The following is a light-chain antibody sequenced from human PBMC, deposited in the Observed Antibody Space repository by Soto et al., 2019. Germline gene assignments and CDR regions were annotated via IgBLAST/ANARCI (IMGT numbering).Light chain of an antibody. V-gene: IGKV3-20*01. Sequence: ESGVTQSPGTLSLSPGERATLSCRASQSVYSSYLAWYQQKPGQAPRPLIYGASSRATGIPDRFSCSGSGTAFTLTISRLEPEDCAVYYCQQYGSSPFTFGQGTKLEIK. CDR1: QSVYSSY. J-gene: IGKJ2*01. CDR3: QQYGSSPFT. CDR2: GAS.